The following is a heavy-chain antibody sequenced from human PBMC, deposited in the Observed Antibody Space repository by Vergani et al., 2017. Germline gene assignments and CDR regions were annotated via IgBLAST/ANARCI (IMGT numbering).Heavy chain of an antibody. D-gene: IGHD6-13*01. CDR2: INPNSGGT. CDR1: GYTFTGYY. Sequence: QVQLVQSGAEVKKPGASVKVSCKASGYTFTGYYMHWVRQAPGQGLEWMGWINPNSGGTNYAQKFQGRVTMTRDTSISTAYMELSSLRSEDTAVYYCARMIAAAGTGLVSVYYYGMDVWGQGTTVTVSS. CDR3: ARMIAAAGTGLVSVYYYGMDV. V-gene: IGHV1-2*02. J-gene: IGHJ6*02.